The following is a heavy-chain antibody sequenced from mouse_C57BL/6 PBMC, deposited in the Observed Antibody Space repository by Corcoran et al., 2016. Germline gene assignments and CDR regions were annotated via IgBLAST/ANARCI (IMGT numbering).Heavy chain of an antibody. CDR3: ARWNVHFDY. J-gene: IGHJ2*01. CDR1: GYTFTDYY. V-gene: IGHV1-26*01. Sequence: EVQLQQSGPELVKPGASVKISCKASGYTFTDYYMNWVKQSHGKSLEWIGDINPNNGGTSYNQKFKGKATLTVDKSSSTAYMELRSLTSEDSAVYYCARWNVHFDYWGQGTTLTVSS. CDR2: INPNNGGT.